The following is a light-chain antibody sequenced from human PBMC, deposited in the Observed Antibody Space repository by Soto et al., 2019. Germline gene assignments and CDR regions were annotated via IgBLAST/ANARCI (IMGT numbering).Light chain of an antibody. CDR2: DVS. J-gene: IGLJ2*01. Sequence: QSALTLPASVSGSPGQSITISCTGTSSDVGAYNYVSWYQQHPGKAPKLMIYDVSNRPSGVSNRFSGSKSGNAASLTISGLQAEDEADYYCSSYTSSTPVVFGGGTKVTVL. CDR3: SSYTSSTPVV. V-gene: IGLV2-14*01. CDR1: SSDVGAYNY.